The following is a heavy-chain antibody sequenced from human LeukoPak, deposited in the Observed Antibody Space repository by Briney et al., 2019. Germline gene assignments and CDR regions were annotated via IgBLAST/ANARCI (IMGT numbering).Heavy chain of an antibody. CDR3: ARAVDTAMVLDY. CDR1: GGSISSYY. V-gene: IGHV4-59*01. CDR2: IYYSGST. D-gene: IGHD5-18*01. Sequence: SETLSLTCTVSGGSISSYYWSWIRQPPGKGLEWIGYIYYSGSTNYNPSLKSRVTISVDTSKNQFSLKLSSVTAADPAVYYCARAVDTAMVLDYWGQGTLVTVSS. J-gene: IGHJ4*02.